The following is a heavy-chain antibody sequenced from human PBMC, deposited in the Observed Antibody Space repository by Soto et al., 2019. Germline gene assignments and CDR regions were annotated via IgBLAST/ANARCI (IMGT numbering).Heavy chain of an antibody. Sequence: GGSLRLSXTASGFAFSQYGMSWVRQAPGKGLEWVSSIRSFDYRTNYADSVKGRFTISRDNSKSTLSLQMNSLRAEDTAVYYCAKDVESGGYEAFDYWGPGTLVTVSS. CDR3: AKDVESGGYEAFDY. CDR1: GFAFSQYG. V-gene: IGHV3-23*01. J-gene: IGHJ4*02. D-gene: IGHD6-19*01. CDR2: IRSFDYRT.